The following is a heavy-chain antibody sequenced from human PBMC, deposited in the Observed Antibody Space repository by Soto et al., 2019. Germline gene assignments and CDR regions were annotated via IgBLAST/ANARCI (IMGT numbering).Heavy chain of an antibody. CDR3: ARQASSSGYYIGYYYYGMDV. V-gene: IGHV5-51*01. CDR1: GYSVTSYW. J-gene: IGHJ6*02. Sequence: GEALKISCKGSGYSVTSYWIGWVRQMPGKGLEWMGIIYPGDSDTRYSPSFQGQVTISADKSISTAYLQWSSLKASDTAMYYCARQASSSGYYIGYYYYGMDVWGQGTTVTV. CDR2: IYPGDSDT. D-gene: IGHD3-22*01.